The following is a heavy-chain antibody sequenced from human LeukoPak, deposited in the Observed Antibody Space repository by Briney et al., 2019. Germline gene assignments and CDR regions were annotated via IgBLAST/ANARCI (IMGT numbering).Heavy chain of an antibody. CDR3: ARLGYCSSTSCYTDDY. CDR2: INHSGST. D-gene: IGHD2-2*02. Sequence: PSETLSLTCTVSGGSISSGGYYWSWIRQHPGKGLEWIGEINHSGSTNYNPSLKSRVTISVDTSKNQFSLKLSSVTAADTAVYYCARLGYCSSTSCYTDDYWGQGTLVTVSS. V-gene: IGHV4-31*03. J-gene: IGHJ4*02. CDR1: GGSISSGGYY.